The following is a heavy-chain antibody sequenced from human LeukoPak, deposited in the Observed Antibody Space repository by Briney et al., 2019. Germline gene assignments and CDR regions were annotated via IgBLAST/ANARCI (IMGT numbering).Heavy chain of an antibody. CDR3: ARGLGGYSYGYHAFDI. J-gene: IGHJ3*02. CDR2: INHSGST. V-gene: IGHV4-39*07. Sequence: PSETLSLTCTVSGGSITSSSYYWGWIRQPPGKGLEWIGEINHSGSTNYNPSLKSRVTISVDTPKNQFSLKLSSVTAADTAVYYCARGLGGYSYGYHAFDIWGQGTMVTVPS. D-gene: IGHD5-18*01. CDR1: GGSITSSSYY.